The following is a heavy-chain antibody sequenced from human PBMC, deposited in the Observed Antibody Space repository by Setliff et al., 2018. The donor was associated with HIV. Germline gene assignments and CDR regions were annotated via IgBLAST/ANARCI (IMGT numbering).Heavy chain of an antibody. Sequence: SVKVSCKASGGTFSRYTISWVRQAPGQGLEWMGGVIPIFGTTNYAQRFQGRVSITADASTSTAYMELSSLRSEDTAMYFCARDNYYDTSGAIGYWGQGTMVTVSS. CDR3: ARDNYYDTSGAIGY. CDR1: GGTFSRYT. J-gene: IGHJ4*02. D-gene: IGHD3-22*01. CDR2: VIPIFGTT. V-gene: IGHV1-69*13.